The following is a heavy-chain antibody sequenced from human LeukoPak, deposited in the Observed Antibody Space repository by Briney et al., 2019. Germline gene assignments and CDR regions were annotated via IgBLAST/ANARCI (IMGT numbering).Heavy chain of an antibody. Sequence: GGSLRLSCAASGFTFRTYSMNWVRQAPGMGLEWVSYISEGSSTIYYADSVKGRFTISRDSAKNSLYLQMNSLRAEDTAVYYCARGPYSSNWYVDYWGQGTLVTVAS. D-gene: IGHD6-13*01. CDR1: GFTFRTYS. V-gene: IGHV3-48*04. CDR2: ISEGSSTI. J-gene: IGHJ4*02. CDR3: ARGPYSSNWYVDY.